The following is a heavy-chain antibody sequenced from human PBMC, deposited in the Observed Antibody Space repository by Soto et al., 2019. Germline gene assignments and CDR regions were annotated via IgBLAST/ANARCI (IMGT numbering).Heavy chain of an antibody. Sequence: SLSLTCTVSGGSISSYYWSWIRQPAGKGLEWIGRIYTSGSTNYNPSLKSRVTMSVDTSKNQFSLKLSSVTAADTAVYYCARDGSGSYYTYYYYGIDVWGQGTTVTVSS. D-gene: IGHD3-10*01. V-gene: IGHV4-4*07. CDR2: IYTSGST. CDR1: GGSISSYY. CDR3: ARDGSGSYYTYYYYGIDV. J-gene: IGHJ6*02.